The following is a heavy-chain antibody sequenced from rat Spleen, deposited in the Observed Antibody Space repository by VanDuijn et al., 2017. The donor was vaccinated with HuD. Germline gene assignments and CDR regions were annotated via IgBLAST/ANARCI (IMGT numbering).Heavy chain of an antibody. CDR3: AGGGY. CDR2: INSAGST. Sequence: VQLKESGPGLVQPSQTLSLTCTVSGFSLTSYGVSWVRQPPGKGLEWMGYINSAGSTKYNPSLKSRISITRDTSKNQFFLQVKSVTTEDTTTYYCAGGGYWGQGVMVTVSS. V-gene: IGHV3-3*01. CDR1: GFSLTSYG. J-gene: IGHJ2*01.